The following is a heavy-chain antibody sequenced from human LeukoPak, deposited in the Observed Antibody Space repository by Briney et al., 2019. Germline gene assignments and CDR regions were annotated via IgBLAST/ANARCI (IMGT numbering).Heavy chain of an antibody. D-gene: IGHD2/OR15-2a*01. V-gene: IGHV1-46*01. J-gene: IGHJ4*02. CDR3: ARGSMAERATILFDY. CDR2: MNPGGGST. Sequence: ASVKVSCKASGYTFTNYYMHWVRQTPGQGLEWMAIMNPGGGSTTYAQKLQGRATMTRDTSADTSTTTVYMELNSLRSEDTAVYYCARGSMAERATILFDYWGQGTLVTVSS. CDR1: GYTFTNYY.